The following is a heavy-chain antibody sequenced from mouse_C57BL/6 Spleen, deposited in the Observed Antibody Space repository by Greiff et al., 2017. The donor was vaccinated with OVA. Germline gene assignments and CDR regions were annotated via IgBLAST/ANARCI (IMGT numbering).Heavy chain of an antibody. CDR3: ARHEDYSQYFDV. V-gene: IGHV1-62-2*01. CDR2: FYPGSGSI. J-gene: IGHJ1*03. CDR1: GYTFTEYT. Sequence: VKLQESGAELVKPGASVKLSCKASGYTFTEYTIHWVKQRSGQGLEWIGWFYPGSGSIKYNEKLQDKATLTADKSSSTVYMELSRLTSEDSSVYFCARHEDYSQYFDVWGTGTTVTVSS. D-gene: IGHD1-1*01.